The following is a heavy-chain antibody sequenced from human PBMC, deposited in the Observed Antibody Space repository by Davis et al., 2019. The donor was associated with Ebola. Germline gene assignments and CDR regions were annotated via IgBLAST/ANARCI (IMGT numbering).Heavy chain of an antibody. Sequence: GGSLRLSCAASGFTFSNYAMSWVRQAPGKGLEWVSGISGSVGNTYYADSVKGRFTISRDNAKNSLYLQMNSLRAEDTAVYYCARGGIAVAEDFDYWGQGTLVTVSS. D-gene: IGHD6-19*01. CDR1: GFTFSNYA. CDR3: ARGGIAVAEDFDY. V-gene: IGHV3-23*01. CDR2: ISGSVGNT. J-gene: IGHJ4*02.